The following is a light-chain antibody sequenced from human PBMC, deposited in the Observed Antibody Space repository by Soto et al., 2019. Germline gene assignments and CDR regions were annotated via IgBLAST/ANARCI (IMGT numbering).Light chain of an antibody. CDR2: GAS. Sequence: EIVLTQSPGTLSLSLGERATLSCRASQSVTSSYLAWYQQKPGQAPRLLIYGASSRATGIPDRFSGSGSGTDFALTISRLEPEDCAVYYCQQYGRSPLTFGGGTKVEIK. CDR1: QSVTSSY. V-gene: IGKV3-20*01. J-gene: IGKJ4*01. CDR3: QQYGRSPLT.